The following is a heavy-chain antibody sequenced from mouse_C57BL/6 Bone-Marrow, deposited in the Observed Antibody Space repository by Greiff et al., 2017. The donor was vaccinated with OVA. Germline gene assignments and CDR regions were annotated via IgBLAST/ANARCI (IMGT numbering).Heavy chain of an antibody. CDR2: INPYNGDT. V-gene: IGHV1-20*01. Sequence: VQLKESGPELVKPGDSVKISCKASGYSFTGYFMNWVMQSHGQSLEWIGRINPYNGDTFYNQKFKGKATLTVDKSSSTAHMELRSLTSEDSAVYYCARSSYYYGSTWFAYWGQGTLVTVSA. J-gene: IGHJ3*01. CDR3: ARSSYYYGSTWFAY. D-gene: IGHD1-1*01. CDR1: GYSFTGYF.